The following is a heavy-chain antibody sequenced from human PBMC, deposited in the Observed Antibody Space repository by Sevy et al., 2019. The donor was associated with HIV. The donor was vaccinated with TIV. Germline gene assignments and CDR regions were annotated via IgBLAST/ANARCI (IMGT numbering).Heavy chain of an antibody. J-gene: IGHJ6*02. D-gene: IGHD2-15*01. Sequence: SETLSLTCTVSGYSISSGYYWGWIRQPPGKGLEWIGSIYHSGSTYYNPSLKSRVTISVDTSKNQFSLKLSSVTAADTAVYYCAREGYCSGGSRYRYYYYGMDVWGQGTTVTVSS. CDR2: IYHSGST. CDR3: AREGYCSGGSRYRYYYYGMDV. CDR1: GYSISSGYY. V-gene: IGHV4-38-2*02.